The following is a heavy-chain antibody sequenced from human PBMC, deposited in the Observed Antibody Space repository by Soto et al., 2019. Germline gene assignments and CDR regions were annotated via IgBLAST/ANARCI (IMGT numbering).Heavy chain of an antibody. Sequence: QVQLVEAGGGVVQPGRSLRLSCAASGFTFSSYGMHWVRQAPGKGLEWVAVISYDGSNNDYADSVKGRFTISGDNSKNTLYLQMNSLRAADTAVYYCAKGPAIVLVPAAMNYYYGMDVWVQGTTVTVSS. V-gene: IGHV3-30*18. D-gene: IGHD2-2*01. J-gene: IGHJ6*02. CDR2: ISYDGSNN. CDR1: GFTFSSYG. CDR3: AKGPAIVLVPAAMNYYYGMDV.